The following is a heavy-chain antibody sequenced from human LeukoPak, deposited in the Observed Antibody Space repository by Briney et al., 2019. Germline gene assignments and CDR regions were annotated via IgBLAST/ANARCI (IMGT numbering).Heavy chain of an antibody. D-gene: IGHD3-3*01. CDR2: INPGGGST. Sequence: ASVKVSCKASGYTFTDYYMDWVRQAPGQGLEWMGIINPGGGSTSYAQKFQGRVTMTRDTSTSTVYMELSSLRSEDTAVYYCARVYYDFWSGYLGPGSAFDIWGQGTMVAVSS. CDR1: GYTFTDYY. J-gene: IGHJ3*02. V-gene: IGHV1-46*01. CDR3: ARVYYDFWSGYLGPGSAFDI.